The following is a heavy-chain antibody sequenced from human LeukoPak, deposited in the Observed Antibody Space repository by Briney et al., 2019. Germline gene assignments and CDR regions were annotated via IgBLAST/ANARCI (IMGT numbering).Heavy chain of an antibody. J-gene: IGHJ6*02. CDR2: IYPGDSDT. CDR1: GYSFTSYW. CDR3: ARRAYSSSWYGMDV. V-gene: IGHV5-51*01. Sequence: GESLKISCQGSGYSFTSYWIGWVRQLPGKGLEWMGVIYPGDSDTRYSPSFRGQVTISADKSISTAYLQWSSLKASDTAMYYCARRAYSSSWYGMDVWGQGTTVTVSS. D-gene: IGHD6-13*01.